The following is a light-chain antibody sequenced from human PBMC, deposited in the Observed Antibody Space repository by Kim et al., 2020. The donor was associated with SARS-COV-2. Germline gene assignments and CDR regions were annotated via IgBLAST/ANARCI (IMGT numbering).Light chain of an antibody. J-gene: IGLJ2*01. CDR1: RLGYKS. CDR2: LDT. CDR3: QAWDSSTVV. V-gene: IGLV3-1*01. Sequence: ESQRQTASITCSGDRLGYKSSCWYQQNPGPAPVLVIYLDTQRPSGVPERFSGSNSGTTATLTISGTQAMDEADYYCQAWDSSTVVFGGGTQLTVL.